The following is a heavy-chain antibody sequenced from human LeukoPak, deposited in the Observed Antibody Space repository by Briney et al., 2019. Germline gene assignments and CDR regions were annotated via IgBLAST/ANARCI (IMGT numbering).Heavy chain of an antibody. Sequence: SETLSLTCAVYVGSFSGYYGSWIPHPPGRGRGCMGEINHRGSTNYNPSLKSRVTISVDTSKNQFSLRLSSVTAADTDVYYCARNRIFGVVIKIEWFDPWGQGTLVTVSS. V-gene: IGHV4-34*01. CDR1: VGSFSGYY. CDR2: INHRGST. CDR3: ARNRIFGVVIKIEWFDP. D-gene: IGHD3-3*01. J-gene: IGHJ5*02.